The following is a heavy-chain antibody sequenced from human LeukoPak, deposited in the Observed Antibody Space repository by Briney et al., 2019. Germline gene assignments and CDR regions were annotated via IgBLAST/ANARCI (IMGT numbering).Heavy chain of an antibody. D-gene: IGHD2-2*01. V-gene: IGHV4-39*01. CDR2: IYYSGST. CDR3: ARHAQDLIVVVPAAIAY. J-gene: IGHJ4*02. Sequence: SEALSLTCTVSGGSISSSSYYWGWIRQPPGKGLEWIGSIYYSGSTYYNPSLKSRVTISVDTSKNQFSLKLSSVTAADTAVYYCARHAQDLIVVVPAAIAYWGQGTLVTVSS. CDR1: GGSISSSSYY.